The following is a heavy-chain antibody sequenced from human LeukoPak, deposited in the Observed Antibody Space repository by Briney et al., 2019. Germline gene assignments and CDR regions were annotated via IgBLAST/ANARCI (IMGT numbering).Heavy chain of an antibody. J-gene: IGHJ4*02. CDR1: GFTFSSYG. CDR2: IWYDGSNK. D-gene: IGHD4-4*01. V-gene: IGHV3-33*01. Sequence: GGSLRLSCAASGFTFSSYGMHWVRQAPGKGLEWVAVIWYDGSNKYYADSVKGRFTISRDNSKNTLYLQMNSLRAEDTAVYYCARQPPVTEFDYWGQGTLVTVPS. CDR3: ARQPPVTEFDY.